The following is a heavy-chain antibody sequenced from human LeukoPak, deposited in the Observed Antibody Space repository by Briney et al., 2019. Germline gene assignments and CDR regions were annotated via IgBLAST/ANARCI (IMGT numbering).Heavy chain of an antibody. CDR1: GYTFTGYY. Sequence: GASVTVSCKASGYTFTGYYMHWVRQAPGQGLEWMGWINPNSGGTNYAQKLQGRVTMTRDTSISTAYMELSRLRSDDTAVYYCASLVAAAGTGRNFDYWGQGTLVTVSS. V-gene: IGHV1-2*02. J-gene: IGHJ4*02. CDR2: INPNSGGT. D-gene: IGHD6-13*01. CDR3: ASLVAAAGTGRNFDY.